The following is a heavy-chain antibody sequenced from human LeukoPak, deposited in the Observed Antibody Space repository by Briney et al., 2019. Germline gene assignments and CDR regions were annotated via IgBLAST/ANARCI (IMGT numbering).Heavy chain of an antibody. CDR2: IYTSGST. CDR3: ARASIYDSSGYPYYYYYYMDV. Sequence: SETLSLTCTVSGGSISSYYWSWIRQPPGKGLEWIGRIYTSGSTNYNPSLKSRVTISVDTSKNQFSLKLSSVTAADTAVYYCARASIYDSSGYPYYYYYYMDVWGKGTTVTISS. CDR1: GGSISSYY. J-gene: IGHJ6*03. D-gene: IGHD3-22*01. V-gene: IGHV4-4*08.